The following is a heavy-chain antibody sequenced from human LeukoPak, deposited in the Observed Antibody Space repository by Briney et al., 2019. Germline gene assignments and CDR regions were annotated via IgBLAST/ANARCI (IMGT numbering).Heavy chain of an antibody. CDR2: MNPNSGNT. CDR3: ARDLKGHAFDI. Sequence: ASVKVSCKASGYTFTSYDINWVRQATGQGLEWMGWMNPNSGNTGYAQKFQGRVTITRNTSISTAYMELSSLRSDDTAVYYCARDLKGHAFDIWGQGTMVTVSS. J-gene: IGHJ3*02. CDR1: GYTFTSYD. V-gene: IGHV1-8*03.